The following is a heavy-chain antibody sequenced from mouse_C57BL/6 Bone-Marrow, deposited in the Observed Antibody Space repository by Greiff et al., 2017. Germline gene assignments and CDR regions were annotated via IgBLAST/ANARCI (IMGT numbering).Heavy chain of an antibody. V-gene: IGHV1-64*01. Sequence: QVQLKQPGAELVKPGASVKLSCKASGYTFTSYWMPWVKQRPGQGLEWIGMIYPNSGSTNYNEKFKSKATLTVDKSASTAYMQLSSLTSEDSAVYSGARRNYYGSSYWCFDVWGPGTSVTVSS. D-gene: IGHD1-1*01. CDR3: ARRNYYGSSYWCFDV. CDR2: IYPNSGST. CDR1: GYTFTSYW. J-gene: IGHJ1*01.